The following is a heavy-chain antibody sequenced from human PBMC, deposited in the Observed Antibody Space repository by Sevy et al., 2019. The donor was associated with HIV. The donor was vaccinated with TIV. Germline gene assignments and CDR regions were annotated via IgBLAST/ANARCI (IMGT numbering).Heavy chain of an antibody. J-gene: IGHJ3*02. CDR3: ARVGCSSTSCYADAFDI. V-gene: IGHV3-48*03. Sequence: GGSLRLSCAASGFTFSSYEMNWVRQAPGKGLEWVSYISSSGSTIYYADSVKGRFTISRDNAKNSLYLQMNSLRAEDTAVYYCARVGCSSTSCYADAFDIWGQGTMVTVSS. CDR2: ISSSGSTI. D-gene: IGHD2-2*01. CDR1: GFTFSSYE.